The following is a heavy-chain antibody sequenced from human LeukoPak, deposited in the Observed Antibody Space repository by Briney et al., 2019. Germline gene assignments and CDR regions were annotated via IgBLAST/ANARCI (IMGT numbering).Heavy chain of an antibody. J-gene: IGHJ4*02. CDR2: ISGSGGST. V-gene: IGHV3-23*01. CDR1: GFTFSIFA. CDR3: AKDGSSSGYYFYYFDY. D-gene: IGHD3-22*01. Sequence: GGSLRLSCAASGFTFSIFAMSWVRQAPGKGLEWVSTISGSGGSTYYADSVKGRFTISRDNSKNTLDLQMNSLRAEDTAVYYCAKDGSSSGYYFYYFDYWGQRTLVTVSS.